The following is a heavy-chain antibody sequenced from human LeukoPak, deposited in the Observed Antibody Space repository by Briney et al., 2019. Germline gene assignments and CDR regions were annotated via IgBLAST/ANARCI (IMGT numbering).Heavy chain of an antibody. D-gene: IGHD3-10*01. Sequence: GASVKVSCKASGYTFTGYYMHWVRQAPGQGLEWMGWINPNGGGTNYAQKFQGRVTMTRDTSISTAYMELSRLRSDDTAVYYCARVRLWFGEFQPWGQGTLVTVSS. CDR2: INPNGGGT. CDR3: ARVRLWFGEFQP. CDR1: GYTFTGYY. J-gene: IGHJ5*02. V-gene: IGHV1-2*02.